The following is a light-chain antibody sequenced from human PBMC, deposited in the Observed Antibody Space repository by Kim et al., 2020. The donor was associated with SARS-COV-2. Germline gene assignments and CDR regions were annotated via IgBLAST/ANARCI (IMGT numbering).Light chain of an antibody. CDR1: SLRSYY. Sequence: LRQTVRITCQGDSLRSYYASWYQQKPGQAPVLVIYGKNNRPSGIPDRFSGSSSGNTASLTITGAQAEDEADYYCNSRDSSGNHVVFGGGTKLTVL. J-gene: IGLJ2*01. CDR3: NSRDSSGNHVV. CDR2: GKN. V-gene: IGLV3-19*01.